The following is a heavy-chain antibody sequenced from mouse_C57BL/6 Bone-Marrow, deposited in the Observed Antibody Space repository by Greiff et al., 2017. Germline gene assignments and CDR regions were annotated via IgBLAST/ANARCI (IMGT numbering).Heavy chain of an antibody. CDR3: ARYYGSSYWYFDV. D-gene: IGHD1-1*01. V-gene: IGHV1-4*01. J-gene: IGHJ1*03. CDR2: INPSSGYT. CDR1: GYTFTSYT. Sequence: VQLQQSAAELARPGASVKMSCKASGYTFTSYTMHWVKQRPGQGLEWIGYINPSSGYTKYNQKFKDKATLTADKSSSTAYMQLSSLTSEDSAVYYCARYYGSSYWYFDVWGTGTTVTVSS.